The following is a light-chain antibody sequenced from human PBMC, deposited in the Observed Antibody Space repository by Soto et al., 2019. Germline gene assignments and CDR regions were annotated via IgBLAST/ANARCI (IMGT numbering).Light chain of an antibody. J-gene: IGLJ1*01. V-gene: IGLV2-11*01. CDR3: SSYAGGYSFV. CDR1: SSDVGAYNY. Sequence: QSALTQPRSVSGSPGQSVTISCTGTSSDVGAYNYVFWYQQHPGKAPKLVIYDVSKRPSGVPDRFSGSKSGNTASLVISGLQAEDEADYYCSSYAGGYSFVFGSGTKLTVL. CDR2: DVS.